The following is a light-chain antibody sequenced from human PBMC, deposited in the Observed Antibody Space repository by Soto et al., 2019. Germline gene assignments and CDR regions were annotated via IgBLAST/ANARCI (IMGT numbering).Light chain of an antibody. CDR2: EVD. V-gene: IGLV2-14*01. Sequence: QSALTQPASVSGSPGQSITISCTGTSSAVGGYNYVSWYQQHPGKAPKPMIYEVDNRPSGVSNRFSGSQSGNTAPLTNSGLPAEDGAKYYCSSYTSSRTAYVLGSGTKLTVL. J-gene: IGLJ1*01. CDR1: SSAVGGYNY. CDR3: SSYTSSRTAYV.